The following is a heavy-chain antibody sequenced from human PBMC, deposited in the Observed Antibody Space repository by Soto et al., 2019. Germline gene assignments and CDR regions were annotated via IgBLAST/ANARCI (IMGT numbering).Heavy chain of an antibody. Sequence: SETLSLTCTVSGGSISSGGYYWSWIRQHPGKGLEWIGYIYYSGSTYYNPSLKSRVTISVDTSKNQFSLKLSSVTAADTAVYYCASIGYCSSTRCPGNYYYYGMDVWGQGTTVTVSS. CDR2: IYYSGST. V-gene: IGHV4-31*03. D-gene: IGHD2-2*01. CDR3: ASIGYCSSTRCPGNYYYYGMDV. CDR1: GGSISSGGYY. J-gene: IGHJ6*02.